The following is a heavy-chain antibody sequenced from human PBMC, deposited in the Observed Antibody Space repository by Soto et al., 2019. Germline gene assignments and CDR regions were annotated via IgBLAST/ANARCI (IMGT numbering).Heavy chain of an antibody. V-gene: IGHV3-30*03. J-gene: IGHJ6*02. CDR2: ISYAGSNQ. Sequence: GGSLRLSCAASGFTFNIYGMHWVRQAQDKGLEWVALISYAGSNQYYADSVKGRFTISRDNSKNTLYLQMNSLRAEDTAVYYCARDPLLTYYYDSSGYYTPGYYYGMDVWGQGTTVTVSS. D-gene: IGHD3-22*01. CDR3: ARDPLLTYYYDSSGYYTPGYYYGMDV. CDR1: GFTFNIYG.